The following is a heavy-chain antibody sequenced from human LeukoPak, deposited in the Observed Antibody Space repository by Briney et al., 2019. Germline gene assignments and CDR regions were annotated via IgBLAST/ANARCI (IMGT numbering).Heavy chain of an antibody. D-gene: IGHD3-22*01. J-gene: IGHJ3*02. CDR3: ARGVYDSSGYYGSALDDDAFDI. CDR2: IYSGST. CDR1: GFTVSSNS. Sequence: GGSLRLSCTVSGFTVSSNSMSWVRQAPGKGLEWVSFIYSGSTHYSDSVKGRFTISRDNSKNTLYLQMNSLRAEDTAVYYCARGVYDSSGYYGSALDDDAFDIWGQGTMVTVSS. V-gene: IGHV3-53*01.